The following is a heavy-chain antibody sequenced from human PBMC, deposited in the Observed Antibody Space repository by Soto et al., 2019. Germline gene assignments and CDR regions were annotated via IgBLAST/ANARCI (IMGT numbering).Heavy chain of an antibody. J-gene: IGHJ4*02. Sequence: SETLSLTCAVYGGSFSGYYWSWIRQPPGKGLEWIGEINHSGSTNYNPSLKSRVTISVDTSKNQFSLKLSSVTAADTAVYYCATSIAARRFDYWGQGTLVTVSS. D-gene: IGHD6-6*01. CDR2: INHSGST. CDR1: GGSFSGYY. V-gene: IGHV4-34*01. CDR3: ATSIAARRFDY.